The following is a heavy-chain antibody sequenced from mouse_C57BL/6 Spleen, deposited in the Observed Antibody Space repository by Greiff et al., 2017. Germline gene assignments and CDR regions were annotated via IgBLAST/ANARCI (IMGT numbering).Heavy chain of an antibody. CDR2: IYPSDSET. CDR1: GYTFTSYW. Sequence: QVHLQQPGAELVRPGSSVKLSCKASGYTFTSYWMDWVKQRPGQGLEWIGNIYPSDSETHYNQQFKDKATLTVDTSSSTAYLQLSSLISEDSAVYDCATYYYGSAFDYWGQGTTLTGSS. D-gene: IGHD1-1*01. J-gene: IGHJ2*01. CDR3: ATYYYGSAFDY. V-gene: IGHV1-61*01.